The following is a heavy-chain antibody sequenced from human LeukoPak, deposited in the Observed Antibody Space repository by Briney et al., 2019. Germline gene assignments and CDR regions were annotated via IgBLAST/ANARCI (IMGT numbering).Heavy chain of an antibody. V-gene: IGHV3-15*01. D-gene: IGHD3-22*01. CDR2: IKSKTDGGTT. CDR1: GFIFSSYS. Sequence: GGSLRLSCAASGFIFSSYSMDWVRQAPGKGLEWVGRIKSKTDGGTTDYAAPVKGRFTISRDDSKNTLYLQMNSLKTEDTAVYYCTTDLSYYDSSGYYPPWYYYYGMDVWGQGTTVTVSS. J-gene: IGHJ6*02. CDR3: TTDLSYYDSSGYYPPWYYYYGMDV.